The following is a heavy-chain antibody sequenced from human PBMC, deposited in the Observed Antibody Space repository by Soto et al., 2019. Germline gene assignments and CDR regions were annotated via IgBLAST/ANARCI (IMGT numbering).Heavy chain of an antibody. Sequence: ASVKVSCKAAGYMFTNSSMHWVHQAPGQRLEWMGWISGDSGNTKYSPKLQDRVTITRDTSASTAYMELSSLRSEDTALYYCARDGVAAGNINFDYWGQGTLVTVSS. D-gene: IGHD6-19*01. CDR2: ISGDSGNT. CDR1: GYMFTNSS. J-gene: IGHJ4*01. CDR3: ARDGVAAGNINFDY. V-gene: IGHV1-3*01.